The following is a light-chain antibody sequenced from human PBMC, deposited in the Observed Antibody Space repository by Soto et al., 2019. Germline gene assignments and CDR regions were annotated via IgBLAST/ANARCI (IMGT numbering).Light chain of an antibody. CDR1: SSDVGYYNY. J-gene: IGLJ1*01. V-gene: IGLV2-11*01. CDR3: SSYAGTHIV. Sequence: QSVLTQPRSVSGSPGQSVTISCTGTSSDVGYYNYVSWYQQHPGKAPKLMIYDVTKRPSGVPDRFSGSKSGNTASLTVSGLQAEDEADYYCSSYAGTHIVFGTGTKVTVL. CDR2: DVT.